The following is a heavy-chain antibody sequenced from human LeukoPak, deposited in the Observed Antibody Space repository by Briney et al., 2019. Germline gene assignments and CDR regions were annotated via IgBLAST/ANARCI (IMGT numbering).Heavy chain of an antibody. CDR3: ARSGSSGWYLDFDY. V-gene: IGHV4-59*08. CDR2: IYYSGST. Sequence: PSETLSLTCTVSGGPISSYYWSWIRQPPGKGLEWIGYIYYSGSTNYNPSLKSRVTISVDTSKNQFSLKLSSMTAADTAVYYCARSGSSGWYLDFDYWGQGTLVTVSS. J-gene: IGHJ4*02. CDR1: GGPISSYY. D-gene: IGHD6-19*01.